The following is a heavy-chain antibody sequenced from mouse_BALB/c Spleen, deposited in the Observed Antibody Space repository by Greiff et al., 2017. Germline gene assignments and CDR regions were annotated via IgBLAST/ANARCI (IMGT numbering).Heavy chain of an antibody. J-gene: IGHJ1*01. CDR2: IWGDGST. CDR3: ARDYYRYGWSFDV. CDR1: GFSLTGYG. D-gene: IGHD2-14*01. V-gene: IGHV2-6-7*01. Sequence: VQRVESGPGLVAPSQSLSITCTVSGFSLTGYGVNWVRQPPGKGLEWLGMIWGDGSTDNNSALKSRLSISKDHSKCQVFLKMNSLQTDDTARYYCARDYYRYGWSFDVWGAGTTVTVSS.